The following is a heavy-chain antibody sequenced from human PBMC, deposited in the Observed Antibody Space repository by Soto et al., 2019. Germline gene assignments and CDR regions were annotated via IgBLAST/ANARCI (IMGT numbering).Heavy chain of an antibody. CDR2: IYFTGIT. V-gene: IGHV4-31*03. CDR3: ASAPPYHKVNWFDL. CDR1: SGSLSSGGYY. J-gene: IGHJ5*02. Sequence: PSETLSLTCTVSSGSLSSGGYYWNWIRQHPVKGLEWIGYIYFTGITYSTPSLKSRVTLSVDTSKSQFSLELRSVTAADTAIYYCASAPPYHKVNWFDLWCSGVLVTVSS.